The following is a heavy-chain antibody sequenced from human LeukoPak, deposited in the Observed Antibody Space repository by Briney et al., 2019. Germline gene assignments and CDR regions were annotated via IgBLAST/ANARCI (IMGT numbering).Heavy chain of an antibody. Sequence: PGGSLRLSCAASGFTFSSYAMSWVRQAPGKGLEWVSAISGSGGSTYYADSVKGRFTISRDNSKNTLYLQMNSLRAEDTAVYYCAKRLTMISGGYDAFDIWGQGTMVTVSS. J-gene: IGHJ3*02. CDR1: GFTFSSYA. CDR2: ISGSGGST. V-gene: IGHV3-23*01. D-gene: IGHD3-22*01. CDR3: AKRLTMISGGYDAFDI.